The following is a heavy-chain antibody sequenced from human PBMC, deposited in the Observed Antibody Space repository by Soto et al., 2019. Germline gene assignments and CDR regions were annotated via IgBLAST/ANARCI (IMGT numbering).Heavy chain of an antibody. CDR3: ARGNGAHDSMDV. J-gene: IGHJ6*04. CDR2: IYYSGST. CDR1: GGSISSGGYY. Sequence: QVQLQESGPGLVKPSQTLSLTCTVSGGSISSGGYYWSWIRQHPGKGLEWIGYIYYSGSTYYNPSFNIRVFISVDTSKTHCSLKLTSVTAADTAVYYCARGNGAHDSMDVWGEVTTVTVSS. V-gene: IGHV4-31*03. D-gene: IGHD1-26*01.